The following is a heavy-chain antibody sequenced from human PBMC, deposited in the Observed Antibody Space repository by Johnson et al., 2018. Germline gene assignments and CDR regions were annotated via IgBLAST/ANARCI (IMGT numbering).Heavy chain of an antibody. D-gene: IGHD3-10*01. Sequence: VQLVESGGGLVQPGGTLRLSCTASGFTFSTYSMNWVRQAPGKGLEWVSYISSSSSYIYYADSVKGRFTISRDNAKNSLYLQMNSRRAEDTAVYYCAGVVHYYMDVWGKGTTVTVSS. J-gene: IGHJ6*03. CDR2: ISSSSSYI. V-gene: IGHV3-21*05. CDR3: AGVVHYYMDV. CDR1: GFTFSTYS.